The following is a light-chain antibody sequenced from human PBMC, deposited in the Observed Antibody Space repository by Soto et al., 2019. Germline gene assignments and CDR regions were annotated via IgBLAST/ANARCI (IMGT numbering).Light chain of an antibody. V-gene: IGLV2-14*01. CDR1: SNDVGGYNY. J-gene: IGLJ2*01. Sequence: QSALTQPASVSGSPGQSITISCTGTSNDVGGYNYVSWYQQPPGKAPKLMIYDVGNRPSGVSNRFSGSKSGNTASLTISGLQAEDEADYYCSSYTGSDVVVFGGGTKLTVL. CDR2: DVG. CDR3: SSYTGSDVVV.